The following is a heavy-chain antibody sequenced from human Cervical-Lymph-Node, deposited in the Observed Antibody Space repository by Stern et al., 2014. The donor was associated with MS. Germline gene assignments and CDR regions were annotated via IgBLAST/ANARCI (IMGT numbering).Heavy chain of an antibody. V-gene: IGHV2-5*02. J-gene: IGHJ5*02. Sequence: HITFTPPRPTLVKPTQTLTPTSPFSGFSLSTRGEDVGWLRQPPRTPLEFLALIYWDGDKRYTPSLKSRLTITKDTSRNQVVLTITNIDPLDTGTYYCAHSVWGAYSSWGQGTLVTVSS. D-gene: IGHD3-16*01. CDR3: AHSVWGAYSS. CDR2: IYWDGDK. CDR1: GFSLSTRGED.